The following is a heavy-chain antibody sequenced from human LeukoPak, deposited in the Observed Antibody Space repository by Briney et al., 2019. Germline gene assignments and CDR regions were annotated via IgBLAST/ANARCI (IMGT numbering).Heavy chain of an antibody. J-gene: IGHJ4*02. CDR2: VSGSGGST. CDR1: GFTFSSYS. D-gene: IGHD2-2*01. CDR3: ARGRLSSTSCYYY. V-gene: IGHV3-23*01. Sequence: GGSLRLSCAASGFTFSSYSMNWVRQAPGKGLEWVSAVSGSGGSTYYAGSVKGRFSISRDNSKNTLYLQMNSLRAEDTAVYYCARGRLSSTSCYYYWGQGTLVTVSS.